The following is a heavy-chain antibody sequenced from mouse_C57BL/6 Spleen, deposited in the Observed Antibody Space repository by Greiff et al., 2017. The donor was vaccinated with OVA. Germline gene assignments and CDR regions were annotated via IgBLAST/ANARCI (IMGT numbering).Heavy chain of an antibody. CDR1: GYTFTDYY. J-gene: IGHJ3*01. CDR3: ARFPDYEYDEAY. V-gene: IGHV1-76*01. Sequence: VKLMESGAELVRPGASVKLSCKASGYTFTDYYINWVKQRPGQGLEWIARIYPGSGNTYYNEKFKGKATLTAEKSSSTAYMQLSSLTSEDSAVYFCARFPDYEYDEAYWGQGTLVTVSA. D-gene: IGHD2-4*01. CDR2: IYPGSGNT.